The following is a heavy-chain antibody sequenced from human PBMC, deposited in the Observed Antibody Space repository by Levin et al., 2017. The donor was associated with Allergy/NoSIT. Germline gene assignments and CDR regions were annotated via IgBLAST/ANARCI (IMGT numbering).Heavy chain of an antibody. Sequence: GGSLRLSCSASGFTFDKYAMNWVRQAPGRGLEWVSVISGGGGTTFYADSVRGRFSVSRDNSKNTLYLEMKSLGVDDTAMYYCAKEMTVIGAAGNFDHWGQGTLVTVSA. V-gene: IGHV3-23*01. J-gene: IGHJ4*02. CDR3: AKEMTVIGAAGNFDH. D-gene: IGHD6-13*01. CDR2: ISGGGGTT. CDR1: GFTFDKYA.